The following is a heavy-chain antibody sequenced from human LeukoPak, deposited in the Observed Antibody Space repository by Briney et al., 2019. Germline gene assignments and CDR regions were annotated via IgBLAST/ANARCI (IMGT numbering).Heavy chain of an antibody. J-gene: IGHJ4*02. V-gene: IGHV3-48*04. CDR1: GFSLSTYS. CDR3: ARVVGGWLQYYPDY. CDR2: ISAGGSSI. D-gene: IGHD5-24*01. Sequence: GGSLRLSCAASGFSLSTYSMTWVRQAPGKGLEWVSYISAGGSSIYYADSVRGRFTISRDNAKNSVYLQMNSLRADDTAVYYCARVVGGWLQYYPDYWGQGTLLIVSS.